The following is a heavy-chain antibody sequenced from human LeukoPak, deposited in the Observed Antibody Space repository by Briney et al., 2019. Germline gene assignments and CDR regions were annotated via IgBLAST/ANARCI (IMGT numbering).Heavy chain of an antibody. D-gene: IGHD3-22*01. CDR2: ISGSGGSS. CDR1: GFTFSSYA. Sequence: GGSLRLSCAASGFTFSSYAMSWVRQAPGKGLEWVSAISGSGGSSFYADSVKGRFTISRDNSKNTLYLQMNSLRAEDTAVYYCAKDHDSSGHYGPSDYWGHGTLVTVSS. CDR3: AKDHDSSGHYGPSDY. J-gene: IGHJ4*01. V-gene: IGHV3-23*01.